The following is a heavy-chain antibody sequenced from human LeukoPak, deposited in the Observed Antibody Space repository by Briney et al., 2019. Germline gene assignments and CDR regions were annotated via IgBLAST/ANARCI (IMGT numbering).Heavy chain of an antibody. V-gene: IGHV3-30*03. CDR2: ISYDGSNK. CDR3: VDSKDTARPLDY. Sequence: PGGSLRLSCAASGFTFSSYGMHWVRQAPGKGLEWVAVISYDGSNKYYADSVKGRFTISRDNSKNTLYLQMSSLRAEDTAVYYCVDSKDTARPLDYWGQGTLVTVSS. CDR1: GFTFSSYG. J-gene: IGHJ4*02. D-gene: IGHD5-18*01.